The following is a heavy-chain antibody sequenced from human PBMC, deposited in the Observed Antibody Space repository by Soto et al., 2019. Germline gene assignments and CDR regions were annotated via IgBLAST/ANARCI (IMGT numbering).Heavy chain of an antibody. V-gene: IGHV3-21*01. J-gene: IGHJ5*02. D-gene: IGHD1-26*01. CDR3: TRDEGGSYDSWFHP. CDR2: ISSGAAYI. CDR1: TFSLYS. Sequence: EVQVVESGGGLVKPGGSLTLSCNFTFSLYSMNWVRQAPGKGLEWVASISSGAAYIKYADSVQGRFTISRDNAKSSVSLQMSSLRVEDTAVYFCTRDEGGSYDSWFHPGGQGTQVTVSA.